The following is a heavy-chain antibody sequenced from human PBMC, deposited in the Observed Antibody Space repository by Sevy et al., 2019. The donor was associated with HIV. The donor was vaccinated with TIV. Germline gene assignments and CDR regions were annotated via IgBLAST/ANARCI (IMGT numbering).Heavy chain of an antibody. CDR2: INQGGSER. CDR3: GNYYTASGSSDY. D-gene: IGHD3-10*01. V-gene: IGHV3-7*03. Sequence: GGSLRLSCASSGITFSSYWMTWVRQPPGKGLEWVANINQGGSERNYVDSVKGRFIISRDNAENSLYLQMNSLRAEDTAVYYCGNYYTASGSSDYWGQGTLVTVSS. CDR1: GITFSSYW. J-gene: IGHJ4*02.